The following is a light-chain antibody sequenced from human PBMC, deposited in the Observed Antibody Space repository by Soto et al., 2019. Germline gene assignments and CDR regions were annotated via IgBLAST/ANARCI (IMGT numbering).Light chain of an antibody. V-gene: IGKV1-27*01. Sequence: VQMTQSPSSLSASVGDRVTITCRASQDVSTFLAWYRQKPGRAPELLIHAASTLQAGVPSRFSGDGFGTHFILTISSLQPEDFATYYCQHYNKAPWTFGQGTKV. CDR1: QDVSTF. CDR2: AAS. J-gene: IGKJ1*01. CDR3: QHYNKAPWT.